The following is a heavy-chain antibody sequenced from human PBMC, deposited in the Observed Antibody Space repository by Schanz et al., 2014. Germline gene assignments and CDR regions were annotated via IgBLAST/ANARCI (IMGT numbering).Heavy chain of an antibody. CDR2: INPSGGGT. J-gene: IGHJ4*02. CDR1: GYTFVSYS. D-gene: IGHD6-13*01. Sequence: QVQLVQSGAEVKKPGASVKVSCKASGYTFVSYSMHWVRQAPGQGLEWMGIINPSGGGTSYALKFQGRVTMTTDTSTSTSYMELTSLRSEDTAVYYCARDGVDAASGGNYWGQGTLVTVSS. V-gene: IGHV1-46*03. CDR3: ARDGVDAASGGNY.